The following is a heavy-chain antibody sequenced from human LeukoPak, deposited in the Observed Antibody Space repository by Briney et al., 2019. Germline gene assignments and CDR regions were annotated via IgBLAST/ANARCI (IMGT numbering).Heavy chain of an antibody. CDR2: INPKSGGT. CDR3: ASLNLPDSSGYYDD. J-gene: IGHJ4*02. Sequence: ASVKVSCKASGYTFTGHYMHWVRQAPGQGLEWMGWINPKSGGTNYAQKFQGRVTITKDTSITTAYMELSRLRFDDTAVYYCASLNLPDSSGYYDDWGQGTLVTVSS. CDR1: GYTFTGHY. D-gene: IGHD3-22*01. V-gene: IGHV1-2*02.